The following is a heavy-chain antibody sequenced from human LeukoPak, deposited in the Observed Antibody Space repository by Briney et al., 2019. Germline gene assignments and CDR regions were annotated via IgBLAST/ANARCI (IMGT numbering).Heavy chain of an antibody. CDR2: ISWNSGSI. D-gene: IGHD2-15*01. CDR3: AKEVVAATYGFDP. J-gene: IGHJ5*02. Sequence: GRSLRLSCAASGFTFDDYAMHWVRQAPGKGLEWVSGISWNSGSIGHADSVKGRFTISRDNAKNSLYLQMNSLRAEDTALYYCAKEVVAATYGFDPWGQGTLVTVSS. CDR1: GFTFDDYA. V-gene: IGHV3-9*01.